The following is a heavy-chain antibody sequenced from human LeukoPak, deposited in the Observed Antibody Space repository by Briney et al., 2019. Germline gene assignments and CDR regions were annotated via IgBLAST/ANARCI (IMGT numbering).Heavy chain of an antibody. D-gene: IGHD6-19*01. CDR1: GGSFSGYY. J-gene: IGHJ4*02. V-gene: IGHV4-34*01. Sequence: PSETLSLTCAVYGGSFSGYYWSWIRQPPGKGLEWIGEINHSGSTNYNPSLKSRVTISVDTSKNQFSLKLSSVTAADTAVYYCASFSSGWYEDYWGQGTLVTVSS. CDR3: ASFSSGWYEDY. CDR2: INHSGST.